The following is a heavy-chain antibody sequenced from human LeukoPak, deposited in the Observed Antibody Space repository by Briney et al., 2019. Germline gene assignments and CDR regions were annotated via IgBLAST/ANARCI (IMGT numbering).Heavy chain of an antibody. J-gene: IGHJ5*02. CDR2: ISGFGGET. Sequence: HPGGSPGLSRAASGLTFWNSAMSWVRRAPGKGLEWVSTISGFGGETFYADSVKGRFSLSRDNSKHTLSLQMNSLRAEDTAVYYCVKGGHYSFFDPWGQGTLVTVSS. CDR3: VKGGHYSFFDP. D-gene: IGHD3-10*01. CDR1: GLTFWNSA. V-gene: IGHV3-23*01.